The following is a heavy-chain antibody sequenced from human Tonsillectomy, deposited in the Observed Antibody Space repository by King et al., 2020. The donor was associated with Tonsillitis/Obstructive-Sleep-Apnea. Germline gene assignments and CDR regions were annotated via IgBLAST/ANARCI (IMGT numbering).Heavy chain of an antibody. Sequence: VQLVQSGAEVKKPGASVKVSCKASGYTFTSYYMHWVRQAPGQGLEWMGIINPSGGSTSYAQKFQGRVTMTRDTSPSTVYMELSSLRSEDTAVYSCARDGIGIILNDFWSGYYLLYYCGQGTLVTVSS. V-gene: IGHV1-46*01. CDR2: INPSGGST. J-gene: IGHJ4*02. CDR1: GYTFTSYY. D-gene: IGHD3-3*01. CDR3: ARDGIGIILNDFWSGYYLLYY.